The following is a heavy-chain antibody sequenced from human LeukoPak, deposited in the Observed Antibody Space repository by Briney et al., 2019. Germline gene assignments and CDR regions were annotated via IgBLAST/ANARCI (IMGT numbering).Heavy chain of an antibody. V-gene: IGHV4-34*01. CDR3: ASAKRPYYYGMDV. J-gene: IGHJ6*02. CDR2: INHSGSS. CDR1: GGSFSGYY. Sequence: SETLSLTCAVYGGSFSGYYWSWIRQPPGKGLEWIGEINHSGSSNYNPSFKSRVTISVDTSKNQFSLKLSSVTAADTAVYYCASAKRPYYYGMDVWGQGTTVTVSS.